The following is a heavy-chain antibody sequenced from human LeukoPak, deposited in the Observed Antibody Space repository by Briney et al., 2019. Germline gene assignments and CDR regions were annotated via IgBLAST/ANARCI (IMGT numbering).Heavy chain of an antibody. CDR3: ARDRGGYYDY. Sequence: PGGSLRLSCAASGFTLSNYAMHWVRQPPGKGLEWLAVITFDGTNTYYADSVKGRLTISRDTSNSALHLQMDSLRVEDTALYYRARDRGGYYDYWGQGTLVSVSA. D-gene: IGHD2-2*03. CDR2: ITFDGTNT. J-gene: IGHJ4*02. CDR1: GFTLSNYA. V-gene: IGHV3-30-3*01.